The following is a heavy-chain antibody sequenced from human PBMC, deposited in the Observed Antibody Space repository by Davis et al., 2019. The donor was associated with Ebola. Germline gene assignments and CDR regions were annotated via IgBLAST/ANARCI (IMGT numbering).Heavy chain of an antibody. V-gene: IGHV1-46*01. CDR1: VYTFTSYD. J-gene: IGHJ3*02. D-gene: IGHD1-7*01. CDR2: INPSGGST. CDR3: ARETGTTDAFDI. Sequence: ASVKVSCKASVYTFTSYDINWVRQATGQGLEWMGIINPSGGSTSYAQKFQGRVTMTRDTSTSTVYMELSSLRSEDTAVYYCARETGTTDAFDIWGQGTMVTVSS.